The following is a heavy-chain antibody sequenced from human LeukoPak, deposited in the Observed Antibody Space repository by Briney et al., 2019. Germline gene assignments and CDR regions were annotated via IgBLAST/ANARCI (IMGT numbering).Heavy chain of an antibody. CDR3: ARALPFDY. J-gene: IGHJ4*02. CDR1: GFTFSSYS. V-gene: IGHV3-21*01. D-gene: IGHD3-16*02. CDR2: ISSRSSYI. Sequence: GGSLRLSCAASGFTFSSYSMNWVRQAPGKGLEWVSSISSRSSYIYYADSVKGRFTISRDNAKNSLYLQMNSLRAEDTAVYYCARALPFDYWGQGTLVTVSS.